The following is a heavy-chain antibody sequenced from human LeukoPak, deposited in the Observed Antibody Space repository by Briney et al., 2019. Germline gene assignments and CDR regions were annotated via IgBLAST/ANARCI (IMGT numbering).Heavy chain of an antibody. CDR1: GYTFSSYD. CDR3: ARGPRVFGVVLSSHWFFDV. CDR2: MNPKTGNT. D-gene: IGHD3-3*01. V-gene: IGHV1-8*01. J-gene: IGHJ2*01. Sequence: ASVKVSCTASGYTFSSYDINWVRQAAGQGLEWVGWMNPKTGNTGYAQKFQGRLSFTRNTSINTAYMELSSLRSEDTAVYYCARGPRVFGVVLSSHWFFDVWGRGTLVTVSS.